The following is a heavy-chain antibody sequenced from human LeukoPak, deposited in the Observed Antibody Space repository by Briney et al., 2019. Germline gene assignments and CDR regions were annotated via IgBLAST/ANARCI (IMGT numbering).Heavy chain of an antibody. CDR3: ARAPALTGENHFDY. J-gene: IGHJ4*02. V-gene: IGHV3-48*03. Sequence: GGSLRLSCAASGFTFSSYEMNWVRQAPGKGLEWVSYISSSGSTIYYADSVKGRFTISRDNSKNSLYLQMNSLRAEDTAVYYCARAPALTGENHFDYWGQGTLVTVSS. D-gene: IGHD1-20*01. CDR2: ISSSGSTI. CDR1: GFTFSSYE.